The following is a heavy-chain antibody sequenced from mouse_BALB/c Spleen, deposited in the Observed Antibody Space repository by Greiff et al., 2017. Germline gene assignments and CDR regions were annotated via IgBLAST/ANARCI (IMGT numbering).Heavy chain of an antibody. J-gene: IGHJ4*01. CDR1: GFTFTDYY. Sequence: EVQLVESGGGLVQPGGSLRLSCATSGFTFTDYYMSWVRQPPGKALEWLGFIRNKANGYTTEYSASVKGRFTISRDNSQSILYLQMNTLRAEDSATYYCARDDGYYLYYYAMDYWGQGTSVTVSS. CDR2: IRNKANGYTT. V-gene: IGHV7-3*02. D-gene: IGHD2-3*01. CDR3: ARDDGYYLYYYAMDY.